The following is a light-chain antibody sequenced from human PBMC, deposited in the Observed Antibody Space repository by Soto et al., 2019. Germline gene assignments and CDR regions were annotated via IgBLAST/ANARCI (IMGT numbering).Light chain of an antibody. CDR2: GDT. CDR1: NSNIGAGYT. CDR3: QSYDSSLPGLL. J-gene: IGLJ2*01. V-gene: IGLV1-40*01. Sequence: QSVLTQPPSVTGAPGQRVTISCTGSNSNIGAGYTVHWYQQFPGRVPKLLIYGDTNRPSGVPDRFSGSKSGTSASLAITGLRAEDEADYYCQSYDSSLPGLLFGVGTKLTVL.